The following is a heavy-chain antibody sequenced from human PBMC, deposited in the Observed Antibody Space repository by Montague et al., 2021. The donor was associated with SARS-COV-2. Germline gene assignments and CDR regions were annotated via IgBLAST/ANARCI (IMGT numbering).Heavy chain of an antibody. Sequence: SLRLSCAASGLTFNNYAFSWVRQAPGKGLEWVSIIYRGGSITYYADALKGRYTISRDDFKNTVYLQMNSLRAGDTAVYYCATRYNSGWHDALDIWGQGTMVTVSS. CDR2: IYRGGSIT. CDR1: GLTFNNYA. CDR3: ATRYNSGWHDALDI. D-gene: IGHD6-19*01. J-gene: IGHJ3*02. V-gene: IGHV3-23*03.